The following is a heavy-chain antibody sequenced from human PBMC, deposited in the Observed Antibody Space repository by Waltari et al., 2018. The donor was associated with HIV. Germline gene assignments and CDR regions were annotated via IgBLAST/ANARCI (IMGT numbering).Heavy chain of an antibody. V-gene: IGHV3-74*01. CDR3: ARDLYYGVDY. CDR2: IEGDGSTT. D-gene: IGHD3-10*01. J-gene: IGHJ4*02. CDR1: GFTFSKYW. Sequence: EVQLVESGRGLVQHGGSRRLSCAASGFTFSKYWMHWIRQAPGKGLEWVSRIEGDGSTTYYVDSVKGRFTISRDNAKNTLYLQMNYLSAEDTAVYFCARDLYYGVDYWGQGTLVTVSS.